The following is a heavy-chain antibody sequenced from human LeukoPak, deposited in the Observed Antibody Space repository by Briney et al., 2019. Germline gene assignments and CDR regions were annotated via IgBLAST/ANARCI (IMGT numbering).Heavy chain of an antibody. CDR3: TREDPQPIGPYYSYYYMDV. CDR1: GFTFSGSS. D-gene: IGHD6-13*01. Sequence: PGGSLRLSCAASGFTFSGSSMHWVRQASGQGLEWVGSIKSKANSYATAYAASVKGRFTISRDDSKNTAYLQMNSLKTEDTAVYYCTREDPQPIGPYYSYYYMDVWGKGTTVTVSS. J-gene: IGHJ6*03. CDR2: IKSKANSYAT. V-gene: IGHV3-73*01.